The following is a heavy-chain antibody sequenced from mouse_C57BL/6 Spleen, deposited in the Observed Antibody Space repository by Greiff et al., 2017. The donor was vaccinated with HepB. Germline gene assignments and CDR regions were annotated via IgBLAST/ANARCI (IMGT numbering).Heavy chain of an antibody. CDR2: IGPGSGST. CDR3: ASPLYYGSSYWYFDV. J-gene: IGHJ1*03. Sequence: VQLQQSGAELVKPGASVKISCKASGYTFTDYYINWVKQRPGQGLEWIGKIGPGSGSTYYNEKFKGKATLTADKSSSTAYMQLSSLTSEDSAVYFCASPLYYGSSYWYFDVWGTGTTVTVSS. V-gene: IGHV1-77*01. CDR1: GYTFTDYY. D-gene: IGHD1-1*01.